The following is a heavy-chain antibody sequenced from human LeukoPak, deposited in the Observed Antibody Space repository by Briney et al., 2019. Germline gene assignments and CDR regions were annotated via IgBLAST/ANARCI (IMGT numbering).Heavy chain of an antibody. V-gene: IGHV1-18*01. CDR3: ARYYYDSSGYQGGPDY. CDR1: GYTFTSYG. CDR2: ISAYNGNT. D-gene: IGHD3-22*01. Sequence: GASVKVSCKASGYTFTSYGISWVRQAPGQGLEWMGWISAYNGNTNYAQKPQGRVTMTTDTSTSTAYMELRSLRSDDTAVYYCARYYYDSSGYQGGPDYWGQGTLVTVSS. J-gene: IGHJ4*02.